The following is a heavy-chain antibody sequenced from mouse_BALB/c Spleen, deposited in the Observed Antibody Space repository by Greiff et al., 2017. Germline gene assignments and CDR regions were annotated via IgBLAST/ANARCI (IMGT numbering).Heavy chain of an antibody. CDR2: INPSTGYT. D-gene: IGHD1-1*02. Sequence: QVHVKQSGAELAKPGASVKMSCKASGYTFTSYWMHWVKQRPGQGLEWIGYINPSTGYTEYNQKFKDKATLTADKSSSTAYMQLSSLTSEDSTVYYCARSNGGYAMDYWGQGTSVTVSS. V-gene: IGHV1-7*01. CDR1: GYTFTSYW. J-gene: IGHJ4*01. CDR3: ARSNGGYAMDY.